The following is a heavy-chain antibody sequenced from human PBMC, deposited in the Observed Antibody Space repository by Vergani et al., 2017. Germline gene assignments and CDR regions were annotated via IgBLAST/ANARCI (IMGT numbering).Heavy chain of an antibody. Sequence: QVQLVQSGTEVMKPGSSVKVSCKASGGTFSSYVINWVRQAPGQGLEWMGRVLPMFGTANYAQKFQGRVTITADESTSTSYMTLSSLRSDDTAVYYCARDNTVAVATPRYYNGLDVWGEWSTVSVS. V-gene: IGHV1-69*15. CDR2: VLPMFGTA. CDR3: ARDNTVAVATPRYYNGLDV. J-gene: IGHJ6*02. CDR1: GGTFSSYV. D-gene: IGHD2-2*01.